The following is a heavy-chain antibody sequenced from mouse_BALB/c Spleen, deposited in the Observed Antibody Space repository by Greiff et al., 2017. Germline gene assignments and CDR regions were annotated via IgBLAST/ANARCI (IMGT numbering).Heavy chain of an antibody. CDR1: GYTFTDYY. D-gene: IGHD1-1*01. CDR3: ARSGVVGDTFYFDY. Sequence: QVQLQQSGAELARPGASVKLSCKASGYTFTDYYINWVKQRTGQGLEWIGEIYPGSGNTYYNEKFKGKATLTADKSSSTAYMQLSSLTSEDSAVYFCARSGVVGDTFYFDYWGQGTTLTVSS. CDR2: IYPGSGNT. V-gene: IGHV1-77*01. J-gene: IGHJ2*01.